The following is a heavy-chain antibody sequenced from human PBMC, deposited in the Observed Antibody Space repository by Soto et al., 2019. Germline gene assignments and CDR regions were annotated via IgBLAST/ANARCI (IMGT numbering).Heavy chain of an antibody. V-gene: IGHV3-7*03. CDR2: VKQDGSEQ. J-gene: IGHJ4*02. D-gene: IGHD6-19*01. CDR3: VGGIGWVMDY. CDR1: GFIFSSYW. Sequence: EVHLVESGGGLVQPGGSLRLSCSASGFIFSSYWMTWVSHAPGKGLEWVANVKQDGSEQHYVDSVKGRFTISRYNVKNSLFLQMNSLRAEDTAVYYCVGGIGWVMDYWGQGTLVTVSS.